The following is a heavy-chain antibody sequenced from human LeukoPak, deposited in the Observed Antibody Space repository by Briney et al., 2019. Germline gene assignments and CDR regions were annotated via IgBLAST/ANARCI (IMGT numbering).Heavy chain of an antibody. Sequence: PSETLSLTCTVSGGSISSYYWSWIRQPPGRGLGWIGYIYYSGSTNYKPSRKSRVTISVDTSKNQFSLKLSSGTAADPAGYYSAGRGQSSGCELDYWGQGTLVTVSS. CDR3: AGRGQSSGCELDY. CDR1: GGSISSYY. V-gene: IGHV4-59*08. CDR2: IYYSGST. D-gene: IGHD6-19*01. J-gene: IGHJ4*02.